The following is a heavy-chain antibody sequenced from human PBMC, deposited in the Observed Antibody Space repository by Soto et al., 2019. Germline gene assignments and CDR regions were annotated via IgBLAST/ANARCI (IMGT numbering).Heavy chain of an antibody. V-gene: IGHV3-30-3*01. CDR1: GFSFSSYD. J-gene: IGHJ5*02. CDR2: ISYDGSNK. Sequence: GGSLGLSCAASGFSFSSYDMHWVRQAPGKGLEWVAVISYDGSNKYYADSVKGRFTISRDNSKNTLYLQMNSLRAEDTAVYYRARDLGRGRYLVRFDPWGQGTLVTVSS. CDR3: ARDLGRGRYLVRFDP. D-gene: IGHD2-21*01.